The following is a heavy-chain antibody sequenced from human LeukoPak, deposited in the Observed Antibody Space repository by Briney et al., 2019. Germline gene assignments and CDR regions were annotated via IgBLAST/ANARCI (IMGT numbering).Heavy chain of an antibody. V-gene: IGHV3-20*04. Sequence: GGSLRLSCAASGFTFDDYGMSWVRQAPGKGLEWVSGINWNGGSTGYADSVKGRFTISRDNAKNSLYLQMNSLRAEDTAVYYCARVVATITPSYYYYYMDVWGKGTTVTVSS. CDR1: GFTFDDYG. CDR2: INWNGGST. D-gene: IGHD5-12*01. CDR3: ARVVATITPSYYYYYMDV. J-gene: IGHJ6*03.